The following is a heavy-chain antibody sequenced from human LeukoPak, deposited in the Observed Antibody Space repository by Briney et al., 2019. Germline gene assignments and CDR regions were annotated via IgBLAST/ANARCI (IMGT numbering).Heavy chain of an antibody. D-gene: IGHD3-22*01. J-gene: IGHJ4*02. V-gene: IGHV3-21*01. CDR1: GFTFSSYS. CDR2: ISSSSSYI. CDR3: ARDARHIDSSGYPDY. Sequence: PGGSLRLSCAASGFTFSSYSMNWVRQAPGKGLEWVSSISSSSSYIYYADSVKGRFTISRDNAKNSLYLQMNSLRAEDTAVYYCARDARHIDSSGYPDYWGPGTLVTVSS.